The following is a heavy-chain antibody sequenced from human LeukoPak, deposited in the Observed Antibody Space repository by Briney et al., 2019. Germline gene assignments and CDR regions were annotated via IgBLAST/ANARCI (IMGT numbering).Heavy chain of an antibody. CDR2: IYYSGST. J-gene: IGHJ4*02. D-gene: IGHD6-19*01. CDR3: ARDLGAIHSSGWYY. V-gene: IGHV4-39*07. CDR1: GGSISSSSYY. Sequence: SETLSLTCTVSGGSISSSSYYWGWIRQPPGKGLEWIGSIYYSGSTYYNPSLKSRVTISVDTSKNQFSLKLSSVTAADTAVYYCARDLGAIHSSGWYYWGQGTLVTVSS.